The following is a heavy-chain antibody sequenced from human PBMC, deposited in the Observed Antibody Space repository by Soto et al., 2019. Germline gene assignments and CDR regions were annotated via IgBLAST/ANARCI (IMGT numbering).Heavy chain of an antibody. V-gene: IGHV1-3*01. CDR2: INAGNGNT. CDR3: ARVFRAAGTFVYYYGMDV. J-gene: IGHJ6*02. CDR1: GYTFTSYA. D-gene: IGHD6-13*01. Sequence: QVQLVQSGAVVKKPGASVKVSCKASGYTFTSYAMHWVRQAPGQRLEWMGWINAGNGNTKYSKKFQGRVTITRDTTARTAYLGPSRLRSEYKALYYCARVFRAAGTFVYYYGMDVWGQGTTVTVSS.